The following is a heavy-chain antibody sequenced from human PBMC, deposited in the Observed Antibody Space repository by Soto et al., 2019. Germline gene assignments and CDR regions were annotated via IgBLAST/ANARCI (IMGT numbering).Heavy chain of an antibody. CDR2: IYNSGST. Sequence: SETLSLTCTVSGGSISSSTYYWGWIRQPPGKGLEWIGSIYNSGSTHYNASLKSRVTISVDTSKNQFSLRLGSVTAADTAVYYCARHHYYGSGSPNWFDPWGQGTLVTVSS. D-gene: IGHD3-10*01. J-gene: IGHJ5*02. V-gene: IGHV4-39*01. CDR1: GGSISSSTYY. CDR3: ARHHYYGSGSPNWFDP.